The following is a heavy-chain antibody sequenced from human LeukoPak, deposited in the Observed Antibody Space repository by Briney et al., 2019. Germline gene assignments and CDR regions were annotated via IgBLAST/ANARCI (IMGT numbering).Heavy chain of an antibody. CDR2: INAGNGNT. CDR1: GYTFINFA. CDR3: ASSRLDY. Sequence: ASVKVSCKASGYTFINFAINWGRQAPGQRPEWMGWINAGNGNTKYSQKFQGRVTITRDTSASTAYMELSSLRSEDTAVYYCASSRLDYWGQGTLVTVSS. J-gene: IGHJ4*02. V-gene: IGHV1-3*01.